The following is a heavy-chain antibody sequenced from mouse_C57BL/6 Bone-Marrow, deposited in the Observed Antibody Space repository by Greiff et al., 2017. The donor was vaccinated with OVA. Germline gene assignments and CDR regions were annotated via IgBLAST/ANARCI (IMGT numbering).Heavy chain of an antibody. CDR2: IDPSDSET. Sequence: QVHVKQPGAELVRPGSSVKLSCKASGYTFTSYWMHWVKQRPIQGLEWIGNIDPSDSETHYNQKFKDKATLTVDKSSSTAYMQLSSLTSEDSAVYYCARKSYYYGSNYFDYWGQGTTLTVSS. CDR3: ARKSYYYGSNYFDY. V-gene: IGHV1-52*01. D-gene: IGHD1-1*01. J-gene: IGHJ2*01. CDR1: GYTFTSYW.